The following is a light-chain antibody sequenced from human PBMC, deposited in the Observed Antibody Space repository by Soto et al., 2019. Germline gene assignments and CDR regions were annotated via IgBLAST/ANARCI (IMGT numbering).Light chain of an antibody. CDR1: QSLLHSNGYNY. CDR3: MQALQTPFT. V-gene: IGKV2-28*01. J-gene: IGKJ3*01. Sequence: DIVMTQSPLSLPVTPGEPASISCRSSQSLLHSNGYNYLDWYLQKPGQSPQLLIYLGSNRASGXXXXXXGSGSGTDFTLKISRVEAEDVGVYYCMQALQTPFTFGPGTKVDIK. CDR2: LGS.